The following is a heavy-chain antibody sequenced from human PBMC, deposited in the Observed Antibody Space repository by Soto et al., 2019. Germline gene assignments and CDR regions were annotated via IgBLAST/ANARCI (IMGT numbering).Heavy chain of an antibody. V-gene: IGHV1-18*01. CDR3: ARDCSGGSCYDGSGADYYYGMDV. CDR1: GYTFTSYG. Sequence: ASVKVSCKASGYTFTSYGISWVRQAPGQGLEWKGWISAYNGNTNYAQKHQGRVTMTTDTSTSTAYMELRSLRSDDTAVYYCARDCSGGSCYDGSGADYYYGMDVWGQGTTVTVSS. CDR2: ISAYNGNT. J-gene: IGHJ6*02. D-gene: IGHD2-15*01.